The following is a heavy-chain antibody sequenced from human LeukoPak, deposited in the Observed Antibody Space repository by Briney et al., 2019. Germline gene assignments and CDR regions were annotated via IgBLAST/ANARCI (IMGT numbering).Heavy chain of an antibody. CDR2: INPNSGAT. D-gene: IGHD1-26*01. Sequence: ASVKVSCKASGYTFTGYYMNWVRQAPGQGLEWMGWINPNSGATIYAQKFQGRVTMTRDTSISTAYLGLSSLRSDDTAVYYCARDQYSGSFYYWGQGTLVTVSS. J-gene: IGHJ4*02. CDR1: GYTFTGYY. V-gene: IGHV1-2*02. CDR3: ARDQYSGSFYY.